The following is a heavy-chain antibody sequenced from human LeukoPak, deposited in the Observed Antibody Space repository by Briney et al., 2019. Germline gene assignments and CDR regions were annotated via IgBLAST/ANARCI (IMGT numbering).Heavy chain of an antibody. D-gene: IGHD6-13*01. CDR3: AKDIAAAATGWFDP. CDR1: GFTFSDYA. Sequence: GGSLRLSCSASGFTFSDYAMNWVRQAPGKGLDWVASISSTTSYIYYGDSVKGRFTISRDNAKNSLYLQMNSLRAEDMALYYCAKDIAAAATGWFDPWGQGTLVTVSS. V-gene: IGHV3-21*04. J-gene: IGHJ5*02. CDR2: ISSTTSYI.